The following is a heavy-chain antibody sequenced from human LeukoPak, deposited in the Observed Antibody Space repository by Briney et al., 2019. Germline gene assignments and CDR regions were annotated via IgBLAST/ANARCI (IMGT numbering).Heavy chain of an antibody. CDR3: ARDHGSSWYHYYYYMDV. CDR2: INPNSGGT. J-gene: IGHJ6*03. D-gene: IGHD6-13*01. V-gene: IGHV1-2*02. Sequence: ASVKVSCKASGYTFTGYYMHWVRQAPGQGLEWMGWINPNSGGTNYAQRFQGRVTMTRDTSISTAYMELSRLRSDDTAVYYCARDHGSSWYHYYYYMDVWGKGTTVTVSS. CDR1: GYTFTGYY.